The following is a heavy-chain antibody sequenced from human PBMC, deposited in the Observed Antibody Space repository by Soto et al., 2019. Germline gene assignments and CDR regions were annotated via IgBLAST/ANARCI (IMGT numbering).Heavy chain of an antibody. CDR3: ARQCIAAAGTVYGMDV. D-gene: IGHD6-13*01. J-gene: IGHJ6*02. V-gene: IGHV4-34*01. CDR2: INHSGST. CDR1: GGSFSGYY. Sequence: QVQLQQWGAGLLKPSETLSLTCAVYGGSFSGYYWSWIRQPPGKGLEWIGEINHSGSTNYNPSLKSRVTISVDTSKNQFSLKLSSVTAADTAVYYCARQCIAAAGTVYGMDVWGQGTMVTVSS.